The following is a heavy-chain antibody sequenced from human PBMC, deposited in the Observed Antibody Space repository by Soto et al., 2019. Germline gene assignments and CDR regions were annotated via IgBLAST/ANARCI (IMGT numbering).Heavy chain of an antibody. D-gene: IGHD1-26*01. Sequence: SQTLSLTCAISGDSVSSNSAAWSWIRQSPSRGLEWLGRTFYRSKWYNDYAVSVKGRITINPDTSKNQFSLQLNSVTPEDTAVYYFAKEGGNHYYSYAMDVWGQGTTVTVSS. CDR3: AKEGGNHYYSYAMDV. V-gene: IGHV6-1*01. J-gene: IGHJ6*02. CDR1: GDSVSSNSAA. CDR2: TFYRSKWYN.